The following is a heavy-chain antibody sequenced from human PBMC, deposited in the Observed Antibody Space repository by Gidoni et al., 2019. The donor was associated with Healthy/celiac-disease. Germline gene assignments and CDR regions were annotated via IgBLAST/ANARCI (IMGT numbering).Heavy chain of an antibody. Sequence: QVQLQQWGAGLLKPSETLSLTCAVYGGSFSGYYWSWIRQPPGKGLEWIGEINHSGSTNYNPSLKSRVTISVDTSKNQFSLKLSSVTAADTAVYYCASLGNYDSSGYRTDYWGQGTLVTVSS. CDR1: GGSFSGYY. D-gene: IGHD3-22*01. V-gene: IGHV4-34*01. CDR3: ASLGNYDSSGYRTDY. J-gene: IGHJ4*02. CDR2: INHSGST.